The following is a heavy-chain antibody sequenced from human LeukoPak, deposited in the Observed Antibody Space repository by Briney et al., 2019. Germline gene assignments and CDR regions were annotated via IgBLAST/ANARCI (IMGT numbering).Heavy chain of an antibody. Sequence: ASLKLSCKASGYTFTGYYMHWVRQAPGQGLEWMGWINPNSGGTNYAQKFQGRVTMTRDTSISTAYMELSRLRSDDTAVYYCARAGSNYRSADYWGQGTLVTVSS. CDR2: INPNSGGT. J-gene: IGHJ4*02. CDR3: ARAGSNYRSADY. D-gene: IGHD4-11*01. V-gene: IGHV1-2*02. CDR1: GYTFTGYY.